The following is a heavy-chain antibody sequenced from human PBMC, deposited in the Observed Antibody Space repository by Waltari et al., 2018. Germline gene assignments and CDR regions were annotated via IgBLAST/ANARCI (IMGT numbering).Heavy chain of an antibody. CDR3: ARGGVGIVVVVSRKWFDP. V-gene: IGHV4-34*01. D-gene: IGHD2-15*01. J-gene: IGHJ5*02. Sequence: QVQLQQWGAGLLKPSETLSLTCAVYGGSFSGYYWSWIRPPQGKGLEWIGEINHSGSTNYNPSLKSRVTISVDTSKNQFSLKLSSVTAADTAVYYCARGGVGIVVVVSRKWFDPWGQGTVVSVS. CDR1: GGSFSGYY. CDR2: INHSGST.